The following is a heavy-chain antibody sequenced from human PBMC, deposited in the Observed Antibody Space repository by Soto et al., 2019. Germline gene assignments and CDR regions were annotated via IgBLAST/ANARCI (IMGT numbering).Heavy chain of an antibody. CDR2: INHSGST. D-gene: IGHD3-10*01. CDR1: GGSFSGYY. Sequence: SETLSLTCAVYGGSFSGYYWSWIRQPPGKGLEWIGEINHSGSTNYNPSLKSRVTISVDTSKNQFSLKLSSVTAADTAVYYCAREAGNYYGSGSYGFEYWGKGNMVTVSS. J-gene: IGHJ4*02. CDR3: AREAGNYYGSGSYGFEY. V-gene: IGHV4-34*01.